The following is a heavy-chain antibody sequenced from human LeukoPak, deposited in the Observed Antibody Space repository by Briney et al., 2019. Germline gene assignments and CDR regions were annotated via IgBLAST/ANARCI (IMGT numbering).Heavy chain of an antibody. Sequence: PSETLSLTCTVSGDSIRNYYWSWVRQPPGKGLEWIGYIYYSGSTNYNPSLKSRVSISADTSKNQFSLRLSSVTAADTAVYYCARLPPVGPGLDDYWGQGTLVTVSS. CDR2: IYYSGST. CDR1: GDSIRNYY. CDR3: ARLPPVGPGLDDY. D-gene: IGHD3/OR15-3a*01. V-gene: IGHV4-59*01. J-gene: IGHJ4*02.